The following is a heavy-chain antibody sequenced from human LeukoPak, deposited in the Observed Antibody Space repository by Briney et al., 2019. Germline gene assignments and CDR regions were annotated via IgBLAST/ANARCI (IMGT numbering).Heavy chain of an antibody. V-gene: IGHV4-59*01. J-gene: IGHJ4*02. Sequence: SETLSLTCTASGGSISSYYWSWIRQPPGKGLEWIGYIYYSGSTNYNPSLKSRVTISVDTSKNQFSLKLSSVTAADTAVYYCARYDSRGGHFDYWGQGTLVTVSS. CDR1: GGSISSYY. CDR2: IYYSGST. CDR3: ARYDSRGGHFDY. D-gene: IGHD3-22*01.